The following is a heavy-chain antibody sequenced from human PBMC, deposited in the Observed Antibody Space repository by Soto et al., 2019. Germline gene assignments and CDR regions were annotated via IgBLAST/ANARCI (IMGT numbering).Heavy chain of an antibody. J-gene: IGHJ3*02. CDR3: ARLPIAVAGYYAFDI. CDR1: GGTFSSYA. D-gene: IGHD6-19*01. Sequence: SVKVSCKASGGTFSSYAIRWVRQAPGQGLEWMGGIIPIFGTANYAQKFRGRVTITADESTSTAYMELSSLGSEDTAVYYCARLPIAVAGYYAFDIWGQGTMVTVSS. V-gene: IGHV1-69*13. CDR2: IIPIFGTA.